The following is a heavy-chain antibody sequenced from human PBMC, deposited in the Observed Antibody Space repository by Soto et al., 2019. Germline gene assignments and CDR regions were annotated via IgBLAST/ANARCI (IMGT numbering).Heavy chain of an antibody. J-gene: IGHJ3*02. CDR3: ARISAAESNAFDI. CDR2: VRNKAKKYTT. V-gene: IGHV3-72*01. D-gene: IGHD6-13*01. Sequence: PGGSLRLSCAASGFTFSDHYMDWVRQAPGKGLEWVGRVRNKAKKYTTEYAASVKGRFTISRDDSKNSLYLQMNSLQTDDTAVYYCARISAAESNAFDIWGQGTMVTVAS. CDR1: GFTFSDHY.